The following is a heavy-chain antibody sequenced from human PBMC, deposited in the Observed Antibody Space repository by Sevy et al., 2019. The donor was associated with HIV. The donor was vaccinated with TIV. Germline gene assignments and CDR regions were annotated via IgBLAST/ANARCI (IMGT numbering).Heavy chain of an antibody. J-gene: IGHJ4*02. CDR3: AGPTRTYTSGWNFFDF. CDR1: GASISSSGYY. CDR2: INYSGIT. Sequence: SETLSLTCTVSGASISSSGYYWGWIRQPPGKGLEWIGSINYSGITFYNPSLKSRVTISADTSENQFSLRLSSVTAAATAIYYCAGPTRTYTSGWNFFDFWGQGTVVTVSS. D-gene: IGHD6-19*01. V-gene: IGHV4-39*01.